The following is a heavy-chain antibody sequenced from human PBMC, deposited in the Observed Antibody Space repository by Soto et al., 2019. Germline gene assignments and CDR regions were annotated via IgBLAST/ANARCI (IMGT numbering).Heavy chain of an antibody. CDR2: ISGSGGST. V-gene: IGHV3-23*01. J-gene: IGHJ5*02. CDR1: GFTFSSYA. D-gene: IGHD6-6*01. CDR3: AKVEYSSSANWFDP. Sequence: GGSLRLSCAPSGFTFSSYAMSWVRQAPGKGLEWVSAISGSGGSTYYADSDKGRFTISRDNSKNTLYLQLSSLRADDTAVYYCAKVEYSSSANWFDPWGQGTLVTVSS.